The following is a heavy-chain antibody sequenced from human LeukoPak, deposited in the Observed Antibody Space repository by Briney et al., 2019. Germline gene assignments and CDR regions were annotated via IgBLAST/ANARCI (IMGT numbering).Heavy chain of an antibody. Sequence: PGGSLRLSCAASGFTFSNYNMNWVRQAPGKGLEWVSSISSSSSYIYYADSVKGRFTISRDNAKNTLYLQMNSLRAEDTAVYYCAKSGLGYSSSAMVRYNWFDPWGQGTLVTVSS. D-gene: IGHD6-6*01. V-gene: IGHV3-21*01. CDR1: GFTFSNYN. CDR3: AKSGLGYSSSAMVRYNWFDP. J-gene: IGHJ5*02. CDR2: ISSSSSYI.